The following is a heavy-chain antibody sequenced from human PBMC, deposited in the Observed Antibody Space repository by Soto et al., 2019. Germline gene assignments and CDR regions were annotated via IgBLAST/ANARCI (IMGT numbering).Heavy chain of an antibody. Sequence: SLRLSCAASGFTFSSYAMSWVRQAPGKGLEWVSAITDTGGGAKYADSVKGRFTISRDNSKNTLYLQMSSLRAEDSAVYYCAALTGAYSSSSQGRGYYYYGMDVWGQGTTVTVSS. CDR2: ITDTGGGA. V-gene: IGHV3-23*01. D-gene: IGHD6-6*01. J-gene: IGHJ6*02. CDR1: GFTFSSYA. CDR3: AALTGAYSSSSQGRGYYYYGMDV.